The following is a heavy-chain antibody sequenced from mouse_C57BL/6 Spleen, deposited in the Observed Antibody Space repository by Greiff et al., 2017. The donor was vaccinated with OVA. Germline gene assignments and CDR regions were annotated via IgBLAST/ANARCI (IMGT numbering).Heavy chain of an antibody. CDR1: GFTFTDYY. J-gene: IGHJ2*01. CDR3: ASLRGYFDY. V-gene: IGHV7-3*01. CDR2: IRNKANGYTT. Sequence: EVKLVESGGGLVQPGGSLSLSCAASGFTFTDYYMSWVRQPPGKALEWLGFIRNKANGYTTEYSASVKGRFTISRDNSQSILYLQMNALRAEDSATYYCASLRGYFDYWGQGTTLTVSS.